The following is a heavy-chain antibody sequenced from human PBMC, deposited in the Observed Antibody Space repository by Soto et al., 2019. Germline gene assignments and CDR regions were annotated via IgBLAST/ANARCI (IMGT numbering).Heavy chain of an antibody. V-gene: IGHV3-30-3*01. D-gene: IGHD4-17*01. Sequence: QVQLVESGGGVVQPGRSLRLSCAASGFTFINYAMHWVRQAPGKGLEWVAVISYDGSNKYHADSVKGRFTISRDNSKNTMYLQMNSLSAEDTAVYHCARDQVKGTMTILWGQGTLVTVSS. CDR1: GFTFINYA. J-gene: IGHJ4*02. CDR2: ISYDGSNK. CDR3: ARDQVKGTMTIL.